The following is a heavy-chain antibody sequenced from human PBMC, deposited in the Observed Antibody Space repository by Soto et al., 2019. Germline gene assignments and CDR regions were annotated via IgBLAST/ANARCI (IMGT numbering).Heavy chain of an antibody. J-gene: IGHJ4*02. D-gene: IGHD6-13*01. CDR2: IYYSGST. CDR1: GGSISSYY. CDR3: ARGSSSDFDY. V-gene: IGHV4-59*01. Sequence: PSETLSLTCTVSGGSISSYYWSWIRQPPGKGLEWIGYIYYSGSTNYNPSLKSRVTISVDTSKNQFSLKLSSVTAADTAVYYCARGSSSDFDYWGQGTLVTVSS.